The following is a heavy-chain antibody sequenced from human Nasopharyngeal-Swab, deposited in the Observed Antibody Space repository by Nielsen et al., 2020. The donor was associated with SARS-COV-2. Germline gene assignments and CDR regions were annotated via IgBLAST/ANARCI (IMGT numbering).Heavy chain of an antibody. Sequence: GSLRLSCTVSGGSISSYYWSWIRQPAGKGLEWIGRIYPSGSTNYNPSLKSRVTISVDTSKNQFSLKLSAVTAADTAVYYCARVAAAGSVLDLWGRGTLVTVSS. D-gene: IGHD6-13*01. CDR2: IYPSGST. V-gene: IGHV4-4*07. CDR1: GGSISSYY. CDR3: ARVAAAGSVLDL. J-gene: IGHJ2*01.